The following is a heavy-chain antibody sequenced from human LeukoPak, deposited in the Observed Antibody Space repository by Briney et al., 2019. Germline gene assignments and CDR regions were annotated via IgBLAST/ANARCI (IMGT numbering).Heavy chain of an antibody. J-gene: IGHJ3*02. CDR1: GFTFSDYY. D-gene: IGHD3-22*01. V-gene: IGHV3-11*06. Sequence: GGSLRLSCAASGFTFSDYYMSWIRQAPGKGLEYISYISSTSNYTNYADSVKGRFTISRDNAKNSPYLQMNSLRAEDTAVYYCARDHDRSGLYGGNGGFDIWGQGTMVTVSS. CDR3: ARDHDRSGLYGGNGGFDI. CDR2: ISSTSNYT.